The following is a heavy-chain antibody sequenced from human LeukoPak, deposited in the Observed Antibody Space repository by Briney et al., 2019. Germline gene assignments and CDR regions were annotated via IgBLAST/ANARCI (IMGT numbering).Heavy chain of an antibody. CDR3: ARDQEGFDY. J-gene: IGHJ4*02. V-gene: IGHV1-46*01. Sequence: ASVNVSCKASVYTFTSNYIHWGRQAPGQGLEWMGMIYPRDGSTSYAQKFQGRVTVTRDTSTSTVHMELSGLRSEDTAVYYCARDQEGFDYWGQGTLVTVSS. CDR2: IYPRDGST. CDR1: VYTFTSNY.